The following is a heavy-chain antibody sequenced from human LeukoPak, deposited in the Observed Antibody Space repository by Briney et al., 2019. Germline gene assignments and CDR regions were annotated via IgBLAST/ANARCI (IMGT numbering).Heavy chain of an antibody. CDR1: GFTFSSYS. CDR3: AKVNGWYFDY. Sequence: GGSLRLSCAASGFTFSSYSMNWVRQAPGKGLEWVSYISSSSSTIYYADSVKGRFTISRDNSKNTLYLQMNSLRAEDTAVYYCAKVNGWYFDYWGQGTLVTVSS. CDR2: ISSSSSTI. J-gene: IGHJ4*02. D-gene: IGHD2-15*01. V-gene: IGHV3-48*01.